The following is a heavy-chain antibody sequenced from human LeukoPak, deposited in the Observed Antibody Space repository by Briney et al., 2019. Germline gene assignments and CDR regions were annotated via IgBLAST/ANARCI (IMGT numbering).Heavy chain of an antibody. J-gene: IGHJ5*02. D-gene: IGHD3-10*01. V-gene: IGHV3-23*01. CDR1: GFTFSSYA. CDR2: ISGIGGST. Sequence: GGSLRLSCAASGFTFSSYAMSWVRQAPGKGLEWVSAISGIGGSTYYADSVKGQFTISRDNSKNTLYLQMNSLRAEDTAVYYCAKDVVLLWFGELSRWFDPWGQGTLVTVSS. CDR3: AKDVVLLWFGELSRWFDP.